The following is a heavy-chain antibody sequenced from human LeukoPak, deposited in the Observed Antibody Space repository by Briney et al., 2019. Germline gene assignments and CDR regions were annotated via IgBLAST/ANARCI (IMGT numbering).Heavy chain of an antibody. Sequence: SETLSLTCTVSGGFISSYYWSWIRQPPGKGLEWIGYIYSSGSTNYNPSLKRRVTISGDTSNNQFSLKLSSVTAADTAVYYCARDLGERDHPNYYYYYMDVWGKGSTVTVSS. CDR1: GGFISSYY. CDR2: IYSSGST. CDR3: ARDLGERDHPNYYYYYMDV. V-gene: IGHV4-59*01. J-gene: IGHJ6*03. D-gene: IGHD3-10*01.